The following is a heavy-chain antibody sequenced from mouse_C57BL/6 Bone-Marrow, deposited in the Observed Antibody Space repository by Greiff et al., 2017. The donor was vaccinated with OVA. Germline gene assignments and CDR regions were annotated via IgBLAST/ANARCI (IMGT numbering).Heavy chain of an antibody. CDR3: TRDIFYYAMDY. V-gene: IGHV5-9-1*02. Sequence: DVQLVESGEGLVKPGGSLKLSCAASGFTFSSYAMYWVRQTPEKRLEWVGYISSGGDYIYYADTVKGRSTISRDNARNTLYLQMSSLKSEDTAMDYCTRDIFYYAMDYWGQGTSVTVSA. CDR1: GFTFSSYA. CDR2: ISSGGDYI. J-gene: IGHJ4*01.